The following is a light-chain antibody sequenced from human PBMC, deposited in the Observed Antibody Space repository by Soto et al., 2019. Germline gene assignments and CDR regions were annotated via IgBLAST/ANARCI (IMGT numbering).Light chain of an antibody. Sequence: QSVLTQPASVSGSPGQSITISCTGTSSDVGAYNYVSWYQHHPGKAPKLLIYDVINRPSGVSNRFSGSQSGNTASLTISGLQADDEADYYCSSYTPTSTHVFGSGTKVTVL. CDR1: SSDVGAYNY. J-gene: IGLJ1*01. CDR3: SSYTPTSTHV. V-gene: IGLV2-14*03. CDR2: DVI.